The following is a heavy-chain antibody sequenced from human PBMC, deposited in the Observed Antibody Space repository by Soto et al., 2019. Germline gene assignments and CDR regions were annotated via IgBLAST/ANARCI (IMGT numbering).Heavy chain of an antibody. Sequence: GASVKVSCKASGYIFTDYYMHWVRQAPGQELGWMGRINPNSGGTNYAQKFQGRVTMTRDTSISTAYMELSRLRSDDTAVYYCARESPQPYCSGGSCYSTGSSYYYYYGMDVWGQGTTVTVSS. J-gene: IGHJ6*02. CDR2: INPNSGGT. CDR1: GYIFTDYY. CDR3: ARESPQPYCSGGSCYSTGSSYYYYYGMDV. D-gene: IGHD2-15*01. V-gene: IGHV1-2*06.